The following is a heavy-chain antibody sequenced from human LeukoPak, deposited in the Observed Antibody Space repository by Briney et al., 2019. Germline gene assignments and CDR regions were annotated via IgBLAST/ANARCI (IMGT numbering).Heavy chain of an antibody. CDR1: GYTFTGYY. V-gene: IGHV1-2*02. CDR2: INPNSGGT. CDR3: ARDKGQYYFDSSGYYAY. D-gene: IGHD3-22*01. J-gene: IGHJ4*02. Sequence: GASVKVSCKASGYTFTGYYMHWVRQAPGQGLEWMGWINPNSGGTNYAQKFQGRVTMTRDTSISTAYMELSRLRSDDTAVYYCARDKGQYYFDSSGYYAYWGQGTLVTVSS.